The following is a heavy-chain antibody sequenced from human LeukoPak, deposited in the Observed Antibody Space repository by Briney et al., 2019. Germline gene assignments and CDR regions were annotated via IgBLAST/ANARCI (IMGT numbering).Heavy chain of an antibody. CDR1: GFTFSSYA. D-gene: IGHD1-26*01. J-gene: IGHJ4*02. CDR2: IGASGT. CDR3: AKDHGSGSQIG. Sequence: GGSLRLSCAASGFTFSSYAMTWVRQAPGKGLEWVSGIGASGTYYADSVKGRFAISRDNSKNTLYLQMNSLRAEDTAVYYYAKDHGSGSQIGWGQGTLVTVSS. V-gene: IGHV3-23*01.